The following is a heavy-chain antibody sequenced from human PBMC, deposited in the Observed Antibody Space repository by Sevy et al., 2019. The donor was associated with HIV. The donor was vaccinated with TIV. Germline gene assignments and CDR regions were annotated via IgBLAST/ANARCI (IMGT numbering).Heavy chain of an antibody. V-gene: IGHV4-34*01. J-gene: IGHJ5*02. D-gene: IGHD2-2*01. CDR1: GGSFSGYF. CDR3: ARAPPVVVVPGAPSWFDP. CDR2: INHSGST. Sequence: SETLSLTCAVYGGSFSGYFWNWIRQSPGKGLEWIGEINHSGSTHYNPSLKSRVTISVDTSKNQFSLRLNSVTAADTAVYYCARAPPVVVVPGAPSWFDPWGQGTLVTVSS.